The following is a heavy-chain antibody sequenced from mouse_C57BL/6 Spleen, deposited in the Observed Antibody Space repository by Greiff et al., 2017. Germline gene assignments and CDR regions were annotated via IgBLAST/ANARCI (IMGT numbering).Heavy chain of an antibody. J-gene: IGHJ3*01. CDR2: IDPSDSYT. Sequence: VQLQQPGAELVMPGASVKLSCKASGYTFTSYWMHWVKQRPGQGLAWIGEIDPSDSYTNYNQKFKGKSTLTVDKSSSTSYMQLSTLTSEDSAVYYCARGGLRRFAYWGQGTLVTVSA. D-gene: IGHD2-4*01. CDR3: ARGGLRRFAY. V-gene: IGHV1-69*01. CDR1: GYTFTSYW.